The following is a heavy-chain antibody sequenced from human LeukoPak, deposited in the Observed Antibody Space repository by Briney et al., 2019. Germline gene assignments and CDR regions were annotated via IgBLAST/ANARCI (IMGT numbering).Heavy chain of an antibody. J-gene: IGHJ4*02. CDR3: ATDDVTTGTKTALGY. D-gene: IGHD1-1*01. Sequence: GTSVKVSCKASGFTVTSSAVQWVRQARGQGLEWIGWIVVGSGNTNYAQKFQERVTINRDMPTSTAYMELSSLRSEDTAVYYCATDDVTTGTKTALGYWGQGTLVTVSS. CDR1: GFTVTSSA. V-gene: IGHV1-58*01. CDR2: IVVGSGNT.